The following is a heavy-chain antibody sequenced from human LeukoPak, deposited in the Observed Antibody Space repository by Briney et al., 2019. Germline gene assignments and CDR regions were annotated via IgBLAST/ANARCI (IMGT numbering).Heavy chain of an antibody. CDR2: IIPIFGTA. CDR3: ARRMDYYDSSGCFDY. D-gene: IGHD3-22*01. Sequence: SVKVSCKASGGTFSSYAISWVRQAPGQGLEWMGGIIPIFGTANYAQKFQGRVTITADESTSTAYMELSSLRSEDTAVYYCARRMDYYDSSGCFDYWGQGTLVTVSS. CDR1: GGTFSSYA. J-gene: IGHJ4*02. V-gene: IGHV1-69*13.